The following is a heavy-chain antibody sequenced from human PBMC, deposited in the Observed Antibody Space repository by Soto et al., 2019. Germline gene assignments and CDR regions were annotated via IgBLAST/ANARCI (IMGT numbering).Heavy chain of an antibody. CDR1: GYTFTSYP. D-gene: IGHD7-27*01. Sequence: QVQLVQSGADVKKPGASVKVSCKASGYTFTSYPLHWVRQAPGQGLECMGIIHTSGGNTVYAQKFQGRVTMTADTSTSTFYMEMSSLRSEDTAVYFCGREGVAETGEIAYWGQGALVTVSS. CDR3: GREGVAETGEIAY. J-gene: IGHJ4*02. CDR2: IHTSGGNT. V-gene: IGHV1-46*01.